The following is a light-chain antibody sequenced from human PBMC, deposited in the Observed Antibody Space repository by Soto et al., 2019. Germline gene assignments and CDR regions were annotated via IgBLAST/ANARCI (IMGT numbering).Light chain of an antibody. V-gene: IGKV1-39*01. J-gene: IGKJ1*01. CDR3: QQSYRTPRS. Sequence: DIQMTQSPSSLSESVGDRVTITCRASQYVDTYLNWYQQKPGKAPKLLIYGASSLQSGVPSRFSGIGSGTDFTLTISSLQPADSATYYCQQSYRTPRSFGQGTKVEVK. CDR2: GAS. CDR1: QYVDTY.